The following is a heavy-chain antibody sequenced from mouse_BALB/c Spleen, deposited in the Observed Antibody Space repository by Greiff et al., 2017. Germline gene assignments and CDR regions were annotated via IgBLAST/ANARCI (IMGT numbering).Heavy chain of an antibody. CDR2: ISSGGSYT. CDR3: ARLDYFDY. CDR1: GFTFSSYA. Sequence: EVQLVESGGGLVKPGGSLKLSCAASGFTFSSYAMSWVRQTPEKRLEWVATISSGGSYTYYPDSVKGRFTISRDNAKNTLYLQMSSLRSEDTAMYYCARLDYFDYWGQGTTRTVSS. V-gene: IGHV5-9-3*01. J-gene: IGHJ2*01.